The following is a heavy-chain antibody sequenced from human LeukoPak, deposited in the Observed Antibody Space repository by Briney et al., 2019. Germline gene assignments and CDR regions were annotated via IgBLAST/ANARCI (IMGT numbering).Heavy chain of an antibody. CDR1: GGFVSSSGYY. CDR2: IYYSGST. CDR3: ARRGPNGWEDRGFFDY. V-gene: IGHV4-39*01. J-gene: IGHJ4*02. D-gene: IGHD3-10*01. Sequence: PSENLSRTCSGSGGFVSSSGYYWAWIRQPPGKGPEWIVSIYYSGSTYYNSSLKSRVTITADMSKNQLSLMLTSVAAADTAVYYCARRGPNGWEDRGFFDYWGQGTLVTVSS.